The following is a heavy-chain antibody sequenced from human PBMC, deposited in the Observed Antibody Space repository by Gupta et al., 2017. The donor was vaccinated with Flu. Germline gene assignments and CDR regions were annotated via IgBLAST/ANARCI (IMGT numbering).Heavy chain of an antibody. D-gene: IGHD4-17*01. V-gene: IGHV3-23*01. CDR2: ISGSGGST. CDR3: AKDVTGRAYGDYLGDY. J-gene: IGHJ4*02. CDR1: GFNFSCHA. Sequence: EVQLLASGGGLVQPGGSLRLSCAASGFNFSCHAMIWVRQAPGKGLEWFSAISGSGGSTYYADSVKGRFTISRDNSKNTLYLQMNSLRAEDTAVYYCAKDVTGRAYGDYLGDYWGQGTLVTVSS.